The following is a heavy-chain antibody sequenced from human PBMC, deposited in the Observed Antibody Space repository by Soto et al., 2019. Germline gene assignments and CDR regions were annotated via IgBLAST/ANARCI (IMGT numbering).Heavy chain of an antibody. CDR3: ARAPDIVLIRAYYYYGMDV. J-gene: IGHJ6*02. D-gene: IGHD2-8*01. V-gene: IGHV3-30-3*01. CDR1: GFTFSSYA. Sequence: LRLSCAASGFTFSSYAMHWVRQAPGKGLEWVAVISYDGSNKYYADSVKGRFTISRNNSKNTLYVQMNSLRPEDTAVYYCARAPDIVLIRAYYYYGMDVWGQGTTVTVSS. CDR2: ISYDGSNK.